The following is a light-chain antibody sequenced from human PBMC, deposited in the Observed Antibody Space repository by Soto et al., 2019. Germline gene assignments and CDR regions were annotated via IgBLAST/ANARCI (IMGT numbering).Light chain of an antibody. CDR1: QSISSN. CDR2: DAS. CDR3: QQYNNWPPGT. J-gene: IGKJ2*01. Sequence: KVMTQSPATLSVSPGESATLSCRASQSISSNLAWYQQKPGQAPRLLIYDASTRATGIPGRFSGSGSGTEFTLTISSLQSEDSAVYYCQQYNNWPPGTFGQGTKLEIK. V-gene: IGKV3-15*01.